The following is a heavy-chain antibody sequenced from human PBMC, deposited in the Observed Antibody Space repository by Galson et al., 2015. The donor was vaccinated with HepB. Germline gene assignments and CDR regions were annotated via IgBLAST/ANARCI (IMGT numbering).Heavy chain of an antibody. V-gene: IGHV3-53*01. D-gene: IGHD6-6*01. CDR1: GFTVSSNY. Sequence: SLRLSCAASGFTVSSNYMSWVRQAPGEGLEWVSVIYSGGSTYYADSVKGRFINSRDNSKNTLYLQMNSLRAEDTAVYYCARSPSSIAARLVYWGQGTLVTVSS. CDR3: ARSPSSIAARLVY. J-gene: IGHJ4*02. CDR2: IYSGGST.